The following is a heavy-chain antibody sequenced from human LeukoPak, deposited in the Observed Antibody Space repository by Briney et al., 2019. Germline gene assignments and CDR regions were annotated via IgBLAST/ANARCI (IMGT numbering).Heavy chain of an antibody. Sequence: SETLSLTCTVSGGSISSYYWSWIRQPPGKGLEWIGYIFYSGSTNYNPSLKSRVTISVDTSKNQFSLKLSSVTAADTAVYYCARQRGRFLEWLFFDYWGQGTLVTVSS. CDR1: GGSISSYY. D-gene: IGHD3-3*01. CDR3: ARQRGRFLEWLFFDY. V-gene: IGHV4-59*12. CDR2: IFYSGST. J-gene: IGHJ4*02.